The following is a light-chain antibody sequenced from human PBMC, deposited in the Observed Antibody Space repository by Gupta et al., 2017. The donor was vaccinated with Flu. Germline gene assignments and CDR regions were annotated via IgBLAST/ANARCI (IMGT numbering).Light chain of an antibody. Sequence: PVTLGQPVYNCCRSNQGLRYGGRNYLNWFQQRPGQSPRRLIYKSSSRDCGVPDRFSGSGSGTDFTLQISRVEAEDVGVYYCMQGKHWPYSFGPGTRMEI. CDR1: QGLRYGGRNY. CDR2: KSS. J-gene: IGKJ2*01. V-gene: IGKV2-30*01. CDR3: MQGKHWPYS.